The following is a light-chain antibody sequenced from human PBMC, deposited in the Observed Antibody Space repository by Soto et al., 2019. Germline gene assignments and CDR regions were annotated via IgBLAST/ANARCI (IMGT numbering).Light chain of an antibody. Sequence: SALTQPASLSGSPGQSITISCTGTSSDIGGSKYVSWYQQHPGKAPKLMIYEVTYRPSGVSDRFSGSKSGNTASLTVSALQAEDEADYYCSSYASSGTLYVFGTGTKLTVL. CDR3: SSYASSGTLYV. CDR1: SSDIGGSKY. J-gene: IGLJ1*01. CDR2: EVT. V-gene: IGLV2-14*01.